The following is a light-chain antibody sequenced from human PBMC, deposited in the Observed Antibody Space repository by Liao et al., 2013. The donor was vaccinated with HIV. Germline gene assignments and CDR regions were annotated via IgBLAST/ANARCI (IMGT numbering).Light chain of an antibody. CDR1: SIGRRS. CDR2: SDS. J-gene: IGLJ3*02. Sequence: YVLTQPPSVSVAPGKTATIICGGTSIGRRSVHWYQQKPGRAPVLVIYSDSDRPSGIPERFSGSNSGASATLTISRVEAGDEADYYCQAWDSSTGVFGGGTKLTVL. CDR3: QAWDSSTGV. V-gene: IGLV3-21*01.